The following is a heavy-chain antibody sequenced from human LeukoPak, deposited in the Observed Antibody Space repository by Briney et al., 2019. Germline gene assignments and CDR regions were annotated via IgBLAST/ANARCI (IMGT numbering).Heavy chain of an antibody. CDR3: AGDYGGSNFDY. CDR1: GGSISSYY. CDR2: ISYSGST. V-gene: IGHV4-59*01. J-gene: IGHJ4*02. Sequence: SETLSLTCTVSGGSISSYYWSWNRQPPRKGLEWIGYISYSGSTKYNPSLKSRVTLSLDTSKNQFSLKLSSVTAADTAVYYCAGDYGGSNFDYWGQGTLVTVSS. D-gene: IGHD4-23*01.